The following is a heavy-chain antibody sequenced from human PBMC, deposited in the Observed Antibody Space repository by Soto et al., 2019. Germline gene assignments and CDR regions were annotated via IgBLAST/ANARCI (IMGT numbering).Heavy chain of an antibody. CDR2: INQSGST. J-gene: IGHJ5*02. CDR1: GGSFSGYH. V-gene: IGHV4-34*01. CDR3: ARGTGYGHENNWFDP. Sequence: VQLQQWGARLLKPWETLALTCGVYGGSFSGYHWSWIRQRPGKGLEWFGEINQSGSTNYNPSLKSRVTISVDKSKNQFSLKLNSVTAADTAVYYCARGTGYGHENNWFDPWGQGTLVTVSS. D-gene: IGHD2-15*01.